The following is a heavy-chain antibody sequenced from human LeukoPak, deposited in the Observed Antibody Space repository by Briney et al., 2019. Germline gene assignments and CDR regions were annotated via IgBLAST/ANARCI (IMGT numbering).Heavy chain of an antibody. V-gene: IGHV3-21*01. CDR2: ISSSSSYI. CDR1: GFTFSSYS. D-gene: IGHD3-22*01. Sequence: GGSLRLSCAASGFTFSSYSMNWVRQAPGKGLEWVSSISSSSSYIYYADSVKGRFTISRDNAKNSLYLQMNSLRVEDTAVYYCARDTSPKFSDSKSYYDAFDVWGQGTMVTVSS. CDR3: ARDTSPKFSDSKSYYDAFDV. J-gene: IGHJ3*01.